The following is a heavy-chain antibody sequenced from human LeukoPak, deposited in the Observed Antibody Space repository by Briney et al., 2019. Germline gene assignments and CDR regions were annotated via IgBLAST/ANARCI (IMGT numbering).Heavy chain of an antibody. V-gene: IGHV4-39*01. CDR2: IYYSGST. J-gene: IGHJ4*02. Sequence: SETLSRTCTVSAGSISSSSYYWRWLRQPPGKRLEWIGSIYYSGSTYYNPSLNSLVTISVDTSTNQFSLKLSSVTAADTAVYYCARHLVMGVWGYYPLFDYWGQGTLVTVSS. CDR1: AGSISSSSYY. CDR3: ARHLVMGVWGYYPLFDY. D-gene: IGHD3-22*01.